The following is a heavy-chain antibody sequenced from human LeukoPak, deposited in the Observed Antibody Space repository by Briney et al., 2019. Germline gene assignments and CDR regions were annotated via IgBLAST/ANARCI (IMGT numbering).Heavy chain of an antibody. CDR1: GYTFTSYD. CDR2: MNPNSGNT. Sequence: ASVKVSCKASGYTFTSYDINWVRQATGQGLEWMGWMNPNSGNTGYAQKFQGRVTMTRNTSISTAYMELSSPRSEDAAVYYCARGLRYCSSTSCYHFDYWGQGTLVTVSS. CDR3: ARGLRYCSSTSCYHFDY. D-gene: IGHD2-2*01. J-gene: IGHJ4*02. V-gene: IGHV1-8*01.